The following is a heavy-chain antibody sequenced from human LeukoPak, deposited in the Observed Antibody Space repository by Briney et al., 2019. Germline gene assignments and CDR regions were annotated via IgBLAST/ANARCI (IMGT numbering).Heavy chain of an antibody. V-gene: IGHV3-23*01. D-gene: IGHD6-19*01. Sequence: GGSLRLSCAVSGFTFSSYAMSWVRQAPGKGLEWVSAISGSGGSAYYADSVKGRFTISRDNSKNTLYLQMNSLRAEDTTVYYCAKDRVAVAGSAFDYWGQGTLVTVSS. J-gene: IGHJ4*02. CDR2: ISGSGGSA. CDR3: AKDRVAVAGSAFDY. CDR1: GFTFSSYA.